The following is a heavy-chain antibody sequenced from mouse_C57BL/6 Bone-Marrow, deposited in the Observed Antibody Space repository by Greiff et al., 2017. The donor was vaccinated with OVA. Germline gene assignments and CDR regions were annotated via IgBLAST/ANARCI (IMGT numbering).Heavy chain of an antibody. CDR3: AREDYYGTPWFAY. J-gene: IGHJ3*01. CDR2: INPSTGGT. V-gene: IGHV1-42*01. Sequence: EVKLQESGPELVKPGASVKISCKASGYSFTGYYMNWVKQSPEKSLEWIGEINPSTGGTTYNQKFKAKATLTVDKSSSTAYMQLKSLTSEDSAVYYCAREDYYGTPWFAYWGQGTLVTVSA. D-gene: IGHD1-2*01. CDR1: GYSFTGYY.